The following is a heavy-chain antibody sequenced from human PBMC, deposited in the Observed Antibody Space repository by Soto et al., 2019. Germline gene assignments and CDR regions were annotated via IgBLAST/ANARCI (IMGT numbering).Heavy chain of an antibody. Sequence: GGSLRLSCAASGFTFSDYYMSWIRQAPGKGLEWLSYSSDSGTFTRYADSVKGRFPISRDNAKNSLYLQIKSLRGDDTAIYYCARSGDNYNLLDYWGQGTTVTVSS. J-gene: IGHJ4*02. V-gene: IGHV3-11*06. D-gene: IGHD1-1*01. CDR1: GFTFSDYY. CDR3: ARSGDNYNLLDY. CDR2: SSDSGTFT.